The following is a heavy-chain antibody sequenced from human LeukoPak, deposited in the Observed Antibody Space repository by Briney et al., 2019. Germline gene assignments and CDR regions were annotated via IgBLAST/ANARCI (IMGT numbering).Heavy chain of an antibody. CDR1: GYTFTSYG. J-gene: IGHJ4*02. CDR2: ISAYNGNT. V-gene: IGHV1-18*04. Sequence: ASVKVSCKASGYTFTSYGISWVRQAPGQGLEWMGWISAYNGNTNYAQKLQGRVTMTTDTSTSTAYMVLRSLRSDDTAVYYCARSWSLVVVAAGGFWGQGTLVTVSS. CDR3: ARSWSLVVVAAGGF. D-gene: IGHD2-15*01.